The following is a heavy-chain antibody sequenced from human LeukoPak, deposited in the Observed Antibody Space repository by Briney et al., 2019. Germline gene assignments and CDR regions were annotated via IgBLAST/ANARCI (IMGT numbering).Heavy chain of an antibody. CDR2: ISYDGSNK. CDR3: ARGATVVTADY. D-gene: IGHD4-23*01. Sequence: GGSLRLSCAASGFTFSSYAMHWVRQAPGKGLEWVAVISYDGSNKYYADSVKGRFTISRGNSKNTLYLQMNSLRAEDTAVYYCARGATVVTADYWGQGTLVTVSS. CDR1: GFTFSSYA. V-gene: IGHV3-30-3*01. J-gene: IGHJ4*02.